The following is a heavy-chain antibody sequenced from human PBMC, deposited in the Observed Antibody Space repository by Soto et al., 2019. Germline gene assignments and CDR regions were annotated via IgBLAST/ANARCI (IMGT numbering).Heavy chain of an antibody. CDR1: GGSFSGYY. V-gene: IGHV4-34*01. D-gene: IGHD3-10*01. Sequence: QAQLQQWGAGLLKPSETLSLTCAVYGGSFSGYYWSWIRQPPGKGLEWIGEINHSGSTNYNPSLKSRVTIYVATSQSQFSLQLSSVTAADTAVYYCARDMYASGPGWFDPWGQGTLVTVSS. J-gene: IGHJ5*02. CDR2: INHSGST. CDR3: ARDMYASGPGWFDP.